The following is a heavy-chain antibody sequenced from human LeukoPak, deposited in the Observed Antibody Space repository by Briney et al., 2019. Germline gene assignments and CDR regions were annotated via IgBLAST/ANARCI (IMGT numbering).Heavy chain of an antibody. Sequence: TYYRSKWYNDYAVSVKSRITINPDTSKNQFSLQLNSVTPEDTAVYYCARAGLGSGWYDHFDYWGQGTLVTVSS. CDR2: TYYRSKWYN. J-gene: IGHJ4*02. CDR3: ARAGLGSGWYDHFDY. D-gene: IGHD6-19*01. V-gene: IGHV6-1*01.